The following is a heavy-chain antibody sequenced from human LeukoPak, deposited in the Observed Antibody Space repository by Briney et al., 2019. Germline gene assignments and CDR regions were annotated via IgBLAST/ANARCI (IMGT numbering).Heavy chain of an antibody. Sequence: GGSLRLSCAASGFTFSSCWMSWVRQAPGKGLEWVSTITGGDDATYYADSVKGRFTISRDFSRNTVGLQMNSLRTEDTAIYYCAKGPQLYSGYHPDYWGQGTLVTVSS. CDR1: GFTFSSCW. CDR2: ITGGDDAT. D-gene: IGHD5-12*01. V-gene: IGHV3-23*01. CDR3: AKGPQLYSGYHPDY. J-gene: IGHJ4*02.